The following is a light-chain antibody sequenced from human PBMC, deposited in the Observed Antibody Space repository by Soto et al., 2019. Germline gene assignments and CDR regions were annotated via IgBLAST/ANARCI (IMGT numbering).Light chain of an antibody. J-gene: IGKJ4*01. CDR2: GAS. V-gene: IGKV3-15*01. CDR3: QQSYSPPFT. CDR1: QSVNSN. Sequence: ETVMTQSPATLSVSPGERATLSCRARQSVNSNLAWYQQKLGQAPRVLIYGASTRATGIPARFSGSGSGTEFILTISSLQSEDFATYYCQQSYSPPFTFGGGAKVEIK.